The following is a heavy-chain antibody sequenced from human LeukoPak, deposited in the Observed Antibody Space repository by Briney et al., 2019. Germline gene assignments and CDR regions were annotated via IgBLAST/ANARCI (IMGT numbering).Heavy chain of an antibody. CDR3: ATLRSDSSGWYYFDY. D-gene: IGHD6-19*01. J-gene: IGHJ4*02. CDR1: GFTFSSYG. CDR2: IWYDGNNK. V-gene: IGHV3-33*01. Sequence: HPGRSLRLSCAASGFTFSSYGMHWVRQAPGKGLEWVAVIWYDGNNKYYADSVKGRLTISRDNSKNTLYLQMNSLRAEDTAVYYCATLRSDSSGWYYFDYWGQGTLVTVSS.